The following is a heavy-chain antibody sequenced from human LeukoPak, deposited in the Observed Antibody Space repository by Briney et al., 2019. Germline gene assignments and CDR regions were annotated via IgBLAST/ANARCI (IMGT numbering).Heavy chain of an antibody. CDR2: ISSSSSTI. J-gene: IGHJ4*02. Sequence: GGSLRLSCAACGFTFSSYSMNWVRQAPGKGLEWVSYISSSSSTIYYADSVKGRFTISRDNAKNSLYLQMNSLRAEDTAVYYCARDPDRDYGDYTSDYWGQGTLVTVSS. D-gene: IGHD4-17*01. V-gene: IGHV3-48*01. CDR3: ARDPDRDYGDYTSDY. CDR1: GFTFSSYS.